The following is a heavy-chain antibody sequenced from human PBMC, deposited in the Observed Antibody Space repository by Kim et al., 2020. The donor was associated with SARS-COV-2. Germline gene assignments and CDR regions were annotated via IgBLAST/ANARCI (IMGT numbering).Heavy chain of an antibody. V-gene: IGHV4-59*13. D-gene: IGHD6-19*01. CDR1: GGSISTYY. CDR3: ARGGVKQWLGL. J-gene: IGHJ2*01. CDR2: ISYSGST. Sequence: SETLSLTCTVSGGSISTYYWNWIRQSPQKGLEWIGFISYSGSTNYNPSFKSRVAISVDSSKNQFSLNLSSVTAADTAVYYCARGGVKQWLGLWGRGTLVT.